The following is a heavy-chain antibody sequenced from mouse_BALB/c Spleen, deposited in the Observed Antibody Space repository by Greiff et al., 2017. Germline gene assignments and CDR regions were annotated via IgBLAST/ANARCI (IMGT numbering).Heavy chain of an antibody. V-gene: IGHV5-4*02. CDR3: ARDKDYYGSSSAWFAY. CDR2: ISDGGSYT. J-gene: IGHJ3*01. CDR1: GFTFSDYY. D-gene: IGHD1-1*01. Sequence: EVQRVESGGGLVKPGGSLKLSCAASGFTFSDYYMYWVRQTPEKRLEWVANISDGGSYTYYPDSVKGRFTISRDNAKNNLYLQMSSLKSEDTAMYYCARDKDYYGSSSAWFAYWGQGTLVTVSA.